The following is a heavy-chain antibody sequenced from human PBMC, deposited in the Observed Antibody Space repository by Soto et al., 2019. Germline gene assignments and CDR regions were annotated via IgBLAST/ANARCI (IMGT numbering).Heavy chain of an antibody. J-gene: IGHJ6*02. V-gene: IGHV1-46*01. CDR2: INPSGGST. CDR1: GYTFTSYY. Sequence: GASVKVSCKASGYTFTSYYMHWVRQAPGQGLEWMGIINPSGGSTSYAQKFQGRVTMTRDTSTSTVYMELSSLRSEDTAVYYCARDPYYYDITGYYYQLDYGMDVWGQGTTVTVSS. CDR3: ARDPYYYDITGYYYQLDYGMDV. D-gene: IGHD3-22*01.